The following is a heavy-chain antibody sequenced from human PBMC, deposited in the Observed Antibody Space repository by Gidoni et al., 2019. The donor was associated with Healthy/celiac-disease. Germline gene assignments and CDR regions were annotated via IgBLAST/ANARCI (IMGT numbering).Heavy chain of an antibody. CDR2: ISWNSGSI. CDR1: GFTFDDYA. J-gene: IGHJ3*02. Sequence: EVQLVESGGGLVQPGRSLRLSCAASGFTFDDYAMHGVRQAPGKGLEWVSGISWNSGSIGYADSVKGRFTISRDNAKNSLYLQMNSLRAEDTALYYCAKSRSDIVVVPAAIPLGAFDIWGQGTMVTVSS. CDR3: AKSRSDIVVVPAAIPLGAFDI. D-gene: IGHD2-2*01. V-gene: IGHV3-9*01.